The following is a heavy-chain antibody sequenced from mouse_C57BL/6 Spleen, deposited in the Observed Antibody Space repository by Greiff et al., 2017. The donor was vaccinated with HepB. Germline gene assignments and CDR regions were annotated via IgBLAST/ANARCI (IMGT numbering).Heavy chain of an antibody. CDR1: GYSFTDYN. V-gene: IGHV1-39*01. CDR3: ARSGYYGSSLNWYFDV. Sequence: EVQLQQSGPELVKPGASVKISCKASGYSFTDYNMNWVKQSNGKSLEWIGVINPNYGTTSYNQKFKGKATLTVDQSSSTAYMQLNSLTSEDSAVYYCARSGYYGSSLNWYFDVWGTGTTVTVSS. J-gene: IGHJ1*03. CDR2: INPNYGTT. D-gene: IGHD1-1*01.